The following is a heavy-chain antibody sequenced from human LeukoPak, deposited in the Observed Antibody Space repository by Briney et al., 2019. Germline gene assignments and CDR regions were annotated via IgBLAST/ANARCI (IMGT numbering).Heavy chain of an antibody. CDR2: INPRGGST. Sequence: ASVKVSCKASGYTFTSYYMHWVRQAPGQGGEWMGRINPRGGSTSYAQKFQGTVTMPRDTSTSTVYMELSSLRSEDTAVYYCARVPRGGYGPGFDYWGQGTLVTVSS. J-gene: IGHJ4*02. V-gene: IGHV1-46*01. D-gene: IGHD3-10*01. CDR1: GYTFTSYY. CDR3: ARVPRGGYGPGFDY.